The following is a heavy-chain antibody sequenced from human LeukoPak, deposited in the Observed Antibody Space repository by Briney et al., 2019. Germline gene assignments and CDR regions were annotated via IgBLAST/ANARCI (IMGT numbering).Heavy chain of an antibody. Sequence: TGGSLRLSCAASGFTFSSYAMSWVRQAPGKGLEWVSYISSASTTIYYVDSVKGRFTVSRDNAKNSLSLQMDSLRAEDTAVYYCATIKSGASDYWGQGTLVTVSS. J-gene: IGHJ4*02. V-gene: IGHV3-48*04. CDR3: ATIKSGASDY. CDR1: GFTFSSYA. D-gene: IGHD7-27*01. CDR2: ISSASTTI.